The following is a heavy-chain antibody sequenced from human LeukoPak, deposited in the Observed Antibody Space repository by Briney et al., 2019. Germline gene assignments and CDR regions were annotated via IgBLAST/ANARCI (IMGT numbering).Heavy chain of an antibody. D-gene: IGHD3-22*01. V-gene: IGHV3-9*01. J-gene: IGHJ4*02. CDR2: ISWNSGSI. CDR3: ATQEGSSGYSGDFDY. CDR1: GFTFDDYA. Sequence: PGRSLRLSCAASGFTFDDYAMHWVRQAPGKGLEWVSGISWNSGSIGYADSVKGRFTISRDNAKNSLYLQMNSLRADDTAVYYCATQEGSSGYSGDFDYWGQGTLVTVSS.